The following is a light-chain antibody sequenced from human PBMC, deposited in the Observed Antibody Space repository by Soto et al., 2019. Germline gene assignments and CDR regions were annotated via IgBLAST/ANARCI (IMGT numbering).Light chain of an antibody. CDR3: QQRSNWPPWT. CDR1: QSVSSY. CDR2: DAS. J-gene: IGKJ1*01. Sequence: EVVLTQSPATLSLSPGERATLSCRASQSVSSYLAWYQQKPGQAPRLLIYDASNMATGIPARFSGSGSGTDFTLTIISLEPEDFAVYYCQQRSNWPPWTFGQGTKVEIK. V-gene: IGKV3-11*01.